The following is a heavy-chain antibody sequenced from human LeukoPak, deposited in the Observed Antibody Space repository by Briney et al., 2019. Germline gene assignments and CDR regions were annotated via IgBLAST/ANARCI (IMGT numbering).Heavy chain of an antibody. CDR1: GGTFSSYA. J-gene: IGHJ6*02. Sequence: ASVKVSCKASGGTFSSYAISWVRQAPGQGLEWMGGIIPIFGTANYAQKFQGRVTITADESTSTAYMELSSLRSEDTAVYYCARVSLDSSSSYEPDFHIGYYYYGMDVWGQGTTVTVSS. D-gene: IGHD6-13*01. CDR3: ARVSLDSSSSYEPDFHIGYYYYGMDV. V-gene: IGHV1-69*13. CDR2: IIPIFGTA.